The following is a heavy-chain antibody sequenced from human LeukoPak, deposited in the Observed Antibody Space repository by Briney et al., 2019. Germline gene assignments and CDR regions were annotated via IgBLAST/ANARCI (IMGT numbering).Heavy chain of an antibody. CDR3: ARGRSLGYFDN. CDR2: IYSGDTT. J-gene: IGHJ4*02. CDR1: GFTFSSYS. V-gene: IGHV3-53*01. D-gene: IGHD6-13*01. Sequence: PGGSLRLSCAASGFTFSSYSMTWVRQAPGKGLEWVSVIYSGDTTYYADSVKGRFTISRDNSKNTLHLQMNSLRAEDTAVYYCARGRSLGYFDNWGQGTLVTVSS.